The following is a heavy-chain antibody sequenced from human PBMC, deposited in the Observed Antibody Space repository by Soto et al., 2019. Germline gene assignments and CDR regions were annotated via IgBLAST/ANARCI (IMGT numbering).Heavy chain of an antibody. V-gene: IGHV1-69*04. CDR2: IIPILGIA. D-gene: IGHD2-21*01. CDR3: AREPYCGGDCYSGAFDI. CDR1: GDTFGSYT. J-gene: IGHJ3*02. Sequence: GASVKVSCKASGDTFGSYTISWVRQAPGQGLEWMGRIIPILGIANYEQKFQGRVTITADKSTSTAYMELSSLRFEDTAVYYCAREPYCGGDCYSGAFDIWGQGTMLTVSS.